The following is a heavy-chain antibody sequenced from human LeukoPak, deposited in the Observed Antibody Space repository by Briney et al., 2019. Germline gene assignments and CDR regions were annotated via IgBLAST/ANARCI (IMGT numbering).Heavy chain of an antibody. J-gene: IGHJ4*02. Sequence: SETLSLTCTVSGGSISSSSYYWGWIRQPPGKGLEWIGSIYYSGSTYYNPSLKSRVTISVDTSKNQFSLKLSSVTAADTAVYYCEYSSSWHQPDYWGQGTLVTVSS. CDR3: EYSSSWHQPDY. CDR1: GGSISSSSYY. CDR2: IYYSGST. V-gene: IGHV4-39*07. D-gene: IGHD6-13*01.